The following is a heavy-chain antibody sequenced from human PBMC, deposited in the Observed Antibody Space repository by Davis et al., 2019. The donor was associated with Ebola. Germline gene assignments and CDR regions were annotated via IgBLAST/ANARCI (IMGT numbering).Heavy chain of an antibody. J-gene: IGHJ6*02. D-gene: IGHD2-15*01. CDR3: ARFLLGRDYYYGMDV. CDR2: ISGSGGST. CDR1: GFTFSSYA. V-gene: IGHV3-23*01. Sequence: GGSLRLSCAASGFTFSSYAMSWVRQAPGKGLEWVSAISGSGGSTYYADSVKGRFTISRDNSKNTLYLQMNSLRAEDTAVYYCARFLLGRDYYYGMDVWGQGTTVTVSS.